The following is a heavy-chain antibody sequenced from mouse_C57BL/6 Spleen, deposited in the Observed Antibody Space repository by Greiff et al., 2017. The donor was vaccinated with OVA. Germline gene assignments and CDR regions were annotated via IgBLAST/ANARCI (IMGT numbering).Heavy chain of an antibody. D-gene: IGHD4-1*01. Sequence: QVQLKQPGAELVKPGASVKISCKASGYAFSSYWMNWVKQRPGKGLEWIGQIYPGDGDTNYNGKFKGKATLTADKSSSTAYMQLSSLTSEDSAVYFCARAGDWDGDYWGQGTTLTVSS. J-gene: IGHJ2*01. CDR1: GYAFSSYW. V-gene: IGHV1-80*01. CDR2: IYPGDGDT. CDR3: ARAGDWDGDY.